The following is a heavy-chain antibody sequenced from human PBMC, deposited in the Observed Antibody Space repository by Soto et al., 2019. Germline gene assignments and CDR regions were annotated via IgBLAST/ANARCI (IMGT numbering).Heavy chain of an antibody. D-gene: IGHD2-2*01. Sequence: QLQLQESGPGLVKPSETLSLTCTVSGGSISSSSYYWGWIRQPPGKGLEWIGSIYYSGSTYYNPSLKSRVTVSVDPSKNQFSLKLSSVTAADTAVYYCARGDPGPVVPAAMRPQNWFDPWGQGTLVTVSS. J-gene: IGHJ5*02. CDR2: IYYSGST. CDR1: GGSISSSSYY. CDR3: ARGDPGPVVPAAMRPQNWFDP. V-gene: IGHV4-39*01.